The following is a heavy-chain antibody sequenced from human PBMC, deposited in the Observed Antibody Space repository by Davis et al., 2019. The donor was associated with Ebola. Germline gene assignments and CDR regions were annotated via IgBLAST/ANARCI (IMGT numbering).Heavy chain of an antibody. Sequence: GESLKISCAASACTFDNYGMSWVRQAPGKGLEWVSSVGVSGYNTYYSNSVKGRFTISRDNSRNTVYWQMNSLRVEDTAVYYCAKHEGFWSGYFDSWGQGTQVSVSS. J-gene: IGHJ4*02. V-gene: IGHV3-23*01. CDR3: AKHEGFWSGYFDS. CDR2: VGVSGYNT. CDR1: ACTFDNYG. D-gene: IGHD3-3*01.